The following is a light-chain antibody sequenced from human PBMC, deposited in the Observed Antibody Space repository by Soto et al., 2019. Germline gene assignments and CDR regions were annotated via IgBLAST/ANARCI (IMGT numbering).Light chain of an antibody. CDR2: ASS. CDR1: QSVSGSY. V-gene: IGKV3-20*01. J-gene: IGKJ2*01. CDR3: HQYDNSSPYT. Sequence: DIVLTQSPGTLSLSPGERATLSCRASQSVSGSYLAWYQQKPGQSPRLLIYASSDRATGIPDRFSGSGSGTAVTTTISRVEHADFAVYYCHQYDNSSPYTFGQGTKLEIK.